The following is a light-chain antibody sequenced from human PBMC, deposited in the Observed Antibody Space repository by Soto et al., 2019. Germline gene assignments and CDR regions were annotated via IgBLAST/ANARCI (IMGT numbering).Light chain of an antibody. J-gene: IGKJ1*01. CDR3: QQYNNLPLWT. CDR2: GAS. Sequence: EIVITQSPATLSVSQGERATLSCRASQSVSSNLAWYQQKPGQAPRLLIYGASTRATGIPARFSGSGSGTEFTLTISSLQSEDFAVYYCQQYNNLPLWTFGHG. CDR1: QSVSSN. V-gene: IGKV3-15*01.